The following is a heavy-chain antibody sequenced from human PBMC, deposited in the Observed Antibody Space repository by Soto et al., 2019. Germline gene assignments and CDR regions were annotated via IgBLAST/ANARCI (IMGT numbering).Heavy chain of an antibody. CDR3: ARRWLQLPGLDY. V-gene: IGHV4-39*07. J-gene: IGHJ4*02. Sequence: ASETLSLTCTVSGGSVSSGSYYWGWIRQPPGKGLEWIGSIYYSGSTYYNPSLKSRVTISVDTSKNQFSLKLSSVTAADTAVYYCARRWLQLPGLDYWGQGTLVTVSS. CDR1: GGSVSSGSYY. CDR2: IYYSGST. D-gene: IGHD5-12*01.